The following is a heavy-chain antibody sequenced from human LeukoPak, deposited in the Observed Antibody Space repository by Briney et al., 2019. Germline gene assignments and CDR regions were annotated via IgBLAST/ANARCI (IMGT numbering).Heavy chain of an antibody. CDR3: ARRPDGFDI. Sequence: PSETLSLTCAVYGGSFSGYQWSWLRQTPETGLEWIGEVNHSGSTHYNPSLKSRVTVSVDTSKNQFSLNLNSVTAADTAVYYCARRPDGFDIWGQGTMVTVSS. V-gene: IGHV4-34*01. J-gene: IGHJ3*02. CDR1: GGSFSGYQ. CDR2: VNHSGST.